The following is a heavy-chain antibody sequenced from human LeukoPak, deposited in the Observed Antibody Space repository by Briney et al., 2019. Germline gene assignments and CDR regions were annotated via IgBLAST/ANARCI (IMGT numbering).Heavy chain of an antibody. V-gene: IGHV1-46*01. J-gene: IGHJ4*02. D-gene: IGHD6-19*01. Sequence: GASVKVSCKASGYTFTSYYMHWVRQAPGQGLEWMGIINPSGGSTSYAQKFQGRVTMTRDTSTSTVYMELSSLKASDTAMYYCARPPSYSSGPIYWGQGTLVTVSS. CDR1: GYTFTSYY. CDR3: ARPPSYSSGPIY. CDR2: INPSGGST.